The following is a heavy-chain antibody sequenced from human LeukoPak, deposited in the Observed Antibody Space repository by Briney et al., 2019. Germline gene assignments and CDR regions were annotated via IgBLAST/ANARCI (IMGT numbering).Heavy chain of an antibody. CDR1: GFTFSDYY. CDR3: ARGFSGSYPYYYGMDV. Sequence: GGSLRLSCAASGFTFSDYYMSWIRQAPGKGLEWVSYISSSGSTIYYADSVKGRFTISRDNAKNSLYLQMNSLRAEDTAVYYCARGFSGSYPYYYGMDVWGQGTTVTVSS. V-gene: IGHV3-11*01. CDR2: ISSSGSTI. D-gene: IGHD1-26*01. J-gene: IGHJ6*02.